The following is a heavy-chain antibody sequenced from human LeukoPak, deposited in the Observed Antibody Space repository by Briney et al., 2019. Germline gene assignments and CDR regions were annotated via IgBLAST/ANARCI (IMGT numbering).Heavy chain of an antibody. J-gene: IGHJ4*02. D-gene: IGHD4-17*01. V-gene: IGHV4-34*01. CDR1: GGAFSGYS. CDR3: ARGRSYEYGDYDY. CDR2: IDPNGTT. Sequence: SETLSLTCAVYGGAFSGYSWSWIRQPPGKGLEWIGEIDPNGTTNYNPSLKSRVTVLVDTCKNQFSLNLNSVTAADTAIYYCARGRSYEYGDYDYWGQGTLVTVSS.